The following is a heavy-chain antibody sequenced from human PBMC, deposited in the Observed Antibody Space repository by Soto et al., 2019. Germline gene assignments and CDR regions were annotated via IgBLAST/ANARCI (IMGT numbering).Heavy chain of an antibody. Sequence: QVQLQESGPGLVKPSQTLSLTCTVSAGSISSGDYYWSWIRQHPGKGLEWIGHIYYSGSTYYNPSLKSRVTISVDTSKNQFSLKLSSVTAADTAVYYCARVSYSSYPRYYHYGMDVWGQGTTVTVSS. CDR1: AGSISSGDYY. CDR3: ARVSYSSYPRYYHYGMDV. V-gene: IGHV4-31*03. J-gene: IGHJ6*02. CDR2: IYYSGST. D-gene: IGHD6-6*01.